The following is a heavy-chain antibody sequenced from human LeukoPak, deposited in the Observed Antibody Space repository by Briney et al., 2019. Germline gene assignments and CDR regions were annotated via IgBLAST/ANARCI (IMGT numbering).Heavy chain of an antibody. Sequence: SVKVSCKASGGTFSSYAISWVRQAPGQGLEWMGGIIPIFGTANYAQKFQGRVTITADESTSTAYMELSSLRSEDTAVYYCARDLPLRFYWFDPWGQGTLVTVSS. D-gene: IGHD3-3*01. CDR2: IIPIFGTA. CDR1: GGTFSSYA. V-gene: IGHV1-69*01. J-gene: IGHJ5*02. CDR3: ARDLPLRFYWFDP.